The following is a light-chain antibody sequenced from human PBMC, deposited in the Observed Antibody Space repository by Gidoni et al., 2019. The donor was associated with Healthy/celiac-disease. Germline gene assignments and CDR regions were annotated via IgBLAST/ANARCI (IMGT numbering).Light chain of an antibody. Sequence: DIQMPQSPSSLSASVGDKVTITCRASQSISSYLNWYQQKPVKAPKLLIYAASSLQSGVPSRFSGSGSVTDFTLTISSLQPEDFATYYCQQSYSTPFTFGPGTKLEIK. V-gene: IGKV1-39*01. CDR2: AAS. CDR1: QSISSY. CDR3: QQSYSTPFT. J-gene: IGKJ3*01.